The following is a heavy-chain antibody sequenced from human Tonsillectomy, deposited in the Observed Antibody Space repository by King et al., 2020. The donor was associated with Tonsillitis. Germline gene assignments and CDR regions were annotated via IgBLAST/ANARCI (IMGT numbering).Heavy chain of an antibody. Sequence: VQLVESGGGLVQPGGSLRLSCAASGFSFSNYGMSWVRQAPGKGLEWVSAIRTGGGGTFYADSVKGRFTISRDSSKNTLYLQMDSLRADDTAVYYCAKDRQGSWNDGFDYWGQGTLVTVSS. J-gene: IGHJ4*02. D-gene: IGHD1-1*01. CDR1: GFSFSNYG. CDR2: IRTGGGGT. CDR3: AKDRQGSWNDGFDY. V-gene: IGHV3-23*04.